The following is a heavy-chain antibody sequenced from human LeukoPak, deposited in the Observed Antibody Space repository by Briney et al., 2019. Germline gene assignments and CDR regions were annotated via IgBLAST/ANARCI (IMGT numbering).Heavy chain of an antibody. V-gene: IGHV4-59*01. CDR2: IYYSGST. CDR3: ARRNTYGFFDC. D-gene: IGHD5-18*01. Sequence: SETLSLTCTVSGGSISSYYWSWIRQPPGKGLEWIGYIYYSGSTNYNPSLKSRVTILVDTSKNQFSLKLSSVTAADTAVYYCARRNTYGFFDCWGQGTLVTVSS. J-gene: IGHJ4*02. CDR1: GGSISSYY.